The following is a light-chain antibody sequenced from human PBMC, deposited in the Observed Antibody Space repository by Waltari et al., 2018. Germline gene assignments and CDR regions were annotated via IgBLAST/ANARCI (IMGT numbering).Light chain of an antibody. Sequence: DIVMTQSPDSLAVSLGERATINCKSSQAVLYSSDNKNYLAWYQQQPGQPPKLLFYWASTRAAGVPDRFSGSGSGTDFTLTISGLQAEDVAVYYCQQYYNTPRTFGQGTRVDIK. J-gene: IGKJ1*01. CDR2: WAS. CDR1: QAVLYSSDNKNY. CDR3: QQYYNTPRT. V-gene: IGKV4-1*01.